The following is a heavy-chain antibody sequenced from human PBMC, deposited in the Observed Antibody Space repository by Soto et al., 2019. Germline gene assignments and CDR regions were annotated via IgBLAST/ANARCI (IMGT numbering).Heavy chain of an antibody. CDR2: ISYHGSDK. CDR1: GFTFSNYG. CDR3: AKDHLTTTVTTVGY. Sequence: QVQLVESGGGVVQPGRSLRLSCAASGFTFSNYGMHWVRQAPGKGLEWVAVISYHGSDKYYADSVKGRFTISRDNSNTTLYLQMDSLRAEVRAVYYCAKDHLTTTVTTVGYWGQGTLVSVSS. V-gene: IGHV3-30*18. J-gene: IGHJ4*02. D-gene: IGHD4-17*01.